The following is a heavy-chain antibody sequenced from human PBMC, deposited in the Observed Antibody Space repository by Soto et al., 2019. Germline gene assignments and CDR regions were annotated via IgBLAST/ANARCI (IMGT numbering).Heavy chain of an antibody. D-gene: IGHD6-25*01. Sequence: QVQLVESGGGVVQPGRSLSLSCAASGYTFISYGMHWVRQAPGKGLEWVAVISYDGSNKYYADSVKGRFTISRDNSKNTLYLQMNSLRAEDTAVYYCAKVLLRLGRAYGMDGWGQGTTVTVSS. V-gene: IGHV3-30*18. CDR2: ISYDGSNK. J-gene: IGHJ6*02. CDR3: AKVLLRLGRAYGMDG. CDR1: GYTFISYG.